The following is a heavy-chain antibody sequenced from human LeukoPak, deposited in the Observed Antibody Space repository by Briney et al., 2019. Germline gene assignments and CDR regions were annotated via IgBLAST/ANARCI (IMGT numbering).Heavy chain of an antibody. V-gene: IGHV3-30*18. J-gene: IGHJ4*02. CDR2: ISYDGSNK. D-gene: IGHD3-10*01. CDR1: GFTFSSYG. CDR3: AKDKSFGPYYYGSGSYYSEAYFDY. Sequence: PGGSLRLSCAASGFTFSSYGMHWVRQAPGKGLEWVAVISYDGSNKYYTDSVKGQFTISRDNSKNTLYLQMNSQRAEDTAVYYCAKDKSFGPYYYGSGSYYSEAYFDYWGQGTLVTVSS.